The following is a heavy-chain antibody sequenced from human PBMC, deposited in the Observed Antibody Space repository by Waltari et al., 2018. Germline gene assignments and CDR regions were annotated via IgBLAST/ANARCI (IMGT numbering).Heavy chain of an antibody. CDR1: GFTFDDYA. Sequence: EVQLVESGGGLVQSGRSLRLSCAASGFTFDDYAMHWVRHAPGKGLEWVSGISWNSGSIGYADSVKGRFTISRDNAKNSLYLQMNSLRAEDMALYYCAKDMRYDYASGIDYWGQGTLVTVSS. D-gene: IGHD3-16*01. V-gene: IGHV3-9*03. CDR3: AKDMRYDYASGIDY. CDR2: ISWNSGSI. J-gene: IGHJ4*02.